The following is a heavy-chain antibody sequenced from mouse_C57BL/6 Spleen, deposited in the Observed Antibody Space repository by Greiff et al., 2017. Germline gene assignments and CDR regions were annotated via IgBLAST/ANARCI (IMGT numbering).Heavy chain of an antibody. V-gene: IGHV1-26*01. J-gene: IGHJ2*01. CDR2: INPNNGGT. CDR3: ARYYYGSSYGDFDY. CDR1: GYTFTDYY. D-gene: IGHD1-1*01. Sequence: EVQLQQSGPELVKPGASVKISCKASGYTFTDYYMNWVKQSHGKSLEWIGDINPNNGGTSYNQKFKGKATLTVDKSSSTAYMELRSLTSEDSAVYYCARYYYGSSYGDFDYWGQGTTLTVSS.